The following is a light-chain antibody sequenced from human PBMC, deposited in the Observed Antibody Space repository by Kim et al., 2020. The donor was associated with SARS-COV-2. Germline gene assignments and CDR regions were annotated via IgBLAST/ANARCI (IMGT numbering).Light chain of an antibody. V-gene: IGKV3-15*01. CDR2: GAS. CDR3: QQYNNWLRYT. J-gene: IGKJ2*01. CDR1: QSVSSN. Sequence: VSPGERATLSCRASQSVSSNLAWYQQKPGQAPRLLIYGASTRATCIPARFSGSGSGTEFTLTISSLQSEDFAVYYCQQYNNWLRYTFGQGTKLEI.